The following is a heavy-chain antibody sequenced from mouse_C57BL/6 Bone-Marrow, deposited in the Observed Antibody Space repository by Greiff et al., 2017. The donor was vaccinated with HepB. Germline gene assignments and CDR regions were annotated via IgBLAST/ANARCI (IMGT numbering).Heavy chain of an antibody. CDR2: IHPNSGST. CDR3: ARVTTVVATKFAY. D-gene: IGHD1-1*01. Sequence: VQLQQPGAELVKPGASVKLSCKASGYTFTSYWMHWVKQRPGQGLEWIGMIHPNSGSTNYNEKFKSKATLTVDKSSSTAYMQLSSLTSEDSAVYYCARVTTVVATKFAYWGQGTLFTVSA. V-gene: IGHV1-64*01. J-gene: IGHJ3*01. CDR1: GYTFTSYW.